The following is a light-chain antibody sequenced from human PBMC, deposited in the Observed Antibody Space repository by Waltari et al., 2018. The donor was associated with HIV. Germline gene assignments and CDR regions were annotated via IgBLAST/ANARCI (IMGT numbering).Light chain of an antibody. J-gene: IGLJ2*01. V-gene: IGLV3-19*01. CDR1: SRRYYY. CDR3: NSRDHSGRFEL. Sequence: SSELTQDSAVAVALGQTVRITCHGDSRRYYYERWLRPRPGQAPALVLYGNVNRPTAIPYRFSDSSSGNTATLTSSWAHGADEAVYYCNSRDHSGRFELFGCGTRLTV. CDR2: GNV.